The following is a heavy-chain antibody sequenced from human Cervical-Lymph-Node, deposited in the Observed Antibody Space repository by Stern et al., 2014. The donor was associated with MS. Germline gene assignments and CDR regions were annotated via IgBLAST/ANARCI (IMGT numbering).Heavy chain of an antibody. CDR1: GFSLSTNGVG. V-gene: IGHV2-5*02. J-gene: IGHJ4*02. CDR2: IYWDDDK. D-gene: IGHD1-26*01. CDR3: AHITAYSGTYPPSY. Sequence: QITLKESGPTLVKPTQTLTLTCTFSGFSLSTNGVGVGWIRQPPGKALEWLALIYWDDDKRYSPSLKSRLTITKDTSKNQVVLIMTYMDPVDTATYYCAHITAYSGTYPPSYWGQGTLVTVSS.